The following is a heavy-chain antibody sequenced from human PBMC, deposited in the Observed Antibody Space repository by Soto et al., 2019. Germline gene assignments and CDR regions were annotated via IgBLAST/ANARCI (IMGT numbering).Heavy chain of an antibody. D-gene: IGHD3-10*01. J-gene: IGHJ6*02. V-gene: IGHV4-31*03. CDR1: GGSISSGGYY. Sequence: QVQLQESGPGLVKPSQTLSLTCTVSGGSISSGGYYWSWIRQHPGKGLEWIGYIYYSGSTYYNPFPKSRFTISVDTSKNPFSLKLSSVTAADTAVYYCARVFGFGGMDVWGQGTTVTVSS. CDR3: ARVFGFGGMDV. CDR2: IYYSGST.